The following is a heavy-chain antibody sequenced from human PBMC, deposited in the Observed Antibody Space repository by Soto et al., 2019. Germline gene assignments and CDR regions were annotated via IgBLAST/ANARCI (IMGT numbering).Heavy chain of an antibody. J-gene: IGHJ6*03. CDR3: ARLGIVVESNHYYYYMDV. CDR2: IYYSGST. Sequence: SETLSLTCTVSGGSISSYYWSWIRQPPGKGLEWIGDIYYSGSTNYNPSLKSRVTISVDTSNSTVYLQWSSLKASDTAMYYCARLGIVVESNHYYYYMDVWGKGTTVTVSS. V-gene: IGHV4-59*12. CDR1: GGSISSYY. D-gene: IGHD2-15*01.